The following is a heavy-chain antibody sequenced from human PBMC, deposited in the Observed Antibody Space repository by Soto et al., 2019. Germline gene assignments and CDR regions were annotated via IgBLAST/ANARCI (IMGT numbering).Heavy chain of an antibody. D-gene: IGHD2-15*01. CDR1: GFIVSDTY. Sequence: EVHLVESGGGLVQPGGSLRLSCTASGFIVSDTYMNWVRQAPGKGLEWVSVISNRGDTHYADSVRGRFSLSRDIADNTVPLQMNNLRVEDTAVYYCAREPRYCRGGSCSITGDAFDIWGQGTMVTVSS. J-gene: IGHJ3*02. CDR2: ISNRGDT. CDR3: AREPRYCRGGSCSITGDAFDI. V-gene: IGHV3-66*01.